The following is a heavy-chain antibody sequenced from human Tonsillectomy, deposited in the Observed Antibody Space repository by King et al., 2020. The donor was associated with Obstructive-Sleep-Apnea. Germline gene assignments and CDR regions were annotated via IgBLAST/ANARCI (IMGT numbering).Heavy chain of an antibody. CDR2: ISSSSSYI. CDR1: GFTFSSYS. D-gene: IGHD6-13*01. CDR3: VRDHKAAAGTSDY. J-gene: IGHJ4*02. Sequence: VQLVESGGGLVKPGGSLRLSCAASGFTFSSYSMNWVRQAPGKGLEWVSSISSSSSYIYYADSVKGRFTISRDNTKNSLYLQMNSLRAEDTAVYYCVRDHKAAAGTSDYWGQGTLVTVSS. V-gene: IGHV3-21*01.